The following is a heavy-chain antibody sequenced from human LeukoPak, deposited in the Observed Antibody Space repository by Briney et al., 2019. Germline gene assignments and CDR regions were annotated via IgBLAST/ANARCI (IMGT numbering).Heavy chain of an antibody. CDR2: IYDSGST. CDR3: ARDLRGFDP. V-gene: IGHV4-39*02. D-gene: IGHD4-17*01. Sequence: PSETLSLTCTVSGGSISSSRYYWGWIRQSPGKGLEWIGSIYDSGSTHYNPSLKSRVTISVDTSKNQFSLKLSSVTAADTAVYYCARDLRGFDPWGQGTLVTVSS. CDR1: GGSISSSRYY. J-gene: IGHJ5*02.